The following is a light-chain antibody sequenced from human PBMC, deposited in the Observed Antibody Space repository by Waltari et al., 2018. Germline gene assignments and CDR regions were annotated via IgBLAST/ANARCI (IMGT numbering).Light chain of an antibody. CDR3: TSYTLLTFTWQ. CDR1: FRPDRAYNY. J-gene: IGLJ3*02. Sequence: QSSLTQPASVSGSPGQSITIPCTAPFRPDRAYNYIPWSQHHPGKAPKLLFFAVAHRPSGVSHRFSASQSGDTASLSISGLRPEDEATYYCTSYTLLTFTWQFGGGTKLTV. V-gene: IGLV2-14*03. CDR2: AVA.